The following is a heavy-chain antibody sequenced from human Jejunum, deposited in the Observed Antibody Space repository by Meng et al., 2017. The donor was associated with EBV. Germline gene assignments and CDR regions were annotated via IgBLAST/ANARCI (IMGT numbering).Heavy chain of an antibody. D-gene: IGHD5-24*01. J-gene: IGHJ4*02. CDR2: ISGTGGST. V-gene: IGHV3-23*01. Sequence: EGRLLESGGGLVQPGGSLRLSCAASGFTLSSYAMSWVRQAPGKGLEWVSHISGTGGSTYYADSVKGRFTASRDNSKNTLYLQMNSLRADDTAVYYCVRDGYNYIPFDYWGQGTLVTVSS. CDR3: VRDGYNYIPFDY. CDR1: GFTLSSYA.